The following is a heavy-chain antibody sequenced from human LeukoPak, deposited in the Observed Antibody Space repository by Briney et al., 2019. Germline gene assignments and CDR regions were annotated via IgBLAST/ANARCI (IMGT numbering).Heavy chain of an antibody. CDR1: GFTFSSYS. Sequence: GGSLRLSCTASGFTFSSYSMNWVRQAPGKGLEWVSSIGTSSSYIYYADSVKGRFTISRDNARNSLYLQMNTLRAEDTAVYSCARGADGVSSNSRGWFDPWGQGTLVTVSS. CDR3: ARGADGVSSNSRGWFDP. D-gene: IGHD2-15*01. V-gene: IGHV3-21*01. CDR2: IGTSSSYI. J-gene: IGHJ5*02.